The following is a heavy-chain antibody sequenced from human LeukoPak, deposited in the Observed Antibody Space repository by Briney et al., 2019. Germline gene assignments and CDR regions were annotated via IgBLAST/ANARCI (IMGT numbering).Heavy chain of an antibody. CDR1: GGSISSYY. Sequence: PSETLSLTCTVPGGSISSYYWSWIRQPAGKGLEWIGRIYTSGSTNYNPSLKSRVTMSVDTSKNQFSLKLSSVTAADTAVYYCAREMDHYDFWSGYSRTYNWFDPWGQGTLVTVSS. J-gene: IGHJ5*02. D-gene: IGHD3-3*01. CDR2: IYTSGST. V-gene: IGHV4-4*07. CDR3: AREMDHYDFWSGYSRTYNWFDP.